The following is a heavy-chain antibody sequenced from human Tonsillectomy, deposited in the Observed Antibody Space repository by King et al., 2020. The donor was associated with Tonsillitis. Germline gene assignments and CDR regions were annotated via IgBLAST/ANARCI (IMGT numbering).Heavy chain of an antibody. V-gene: IGHV4-31*03. D-gene: IGHD1-1*01. J-gene: IGHJ4*02. Sequence: QLQESGPGLVKPSQTLALTCTVSGWLISSAGFYCSWMCQHPGKSLEWVWDIVCRGTTYFNPSLMSRGSISLDTSTSQFSVKVSSVSAADTAVYYCAGTGATFDSWGQGTLVAVSS. CDR3: AGTGATFDS. CDR1: GWLISSAGFY. CDR2: IVCRGTT.